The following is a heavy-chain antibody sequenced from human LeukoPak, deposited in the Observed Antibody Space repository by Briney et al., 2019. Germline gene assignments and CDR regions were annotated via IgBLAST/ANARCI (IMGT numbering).Heavy chain of an antibody. Sequence: SETLSLTCTVSGDSVSSHIYYWGWIRQPPGKGLEWIGSLHYPGTTYYNPSLKSRVTISADTSKNHFSLRLTSVNVADTATYYCAAHGGPAANWFDPWGQGTLVTVSS. CDR3: AAHGGPAANWFDP. D-gene: IGHD3-16*01. CDR1: GDSVSSHIYY. J-gene: IGHJ5*02. V-gene: IGHV4-39*02. CDR2: LHYPGTT.